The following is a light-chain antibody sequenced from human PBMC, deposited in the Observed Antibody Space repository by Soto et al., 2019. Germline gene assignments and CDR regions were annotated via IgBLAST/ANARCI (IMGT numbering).Light chain of an antibody. V-gene: IGKV3-20*01. CDR1: QSVSSNH. Sequence: DIVLTQSPGTLSLSPGERATLSCRASQSVSSNHLAWYQQKPGQAPRLLIYGGSSRATGIPVRFSGSGSETDYTLTITRLEPEDFDVYYCQQYSSSRTFGQGTKVEIK. CDR3: QQYSSSRT. J-gene: IGKJ1*01. CDR2: GGS.